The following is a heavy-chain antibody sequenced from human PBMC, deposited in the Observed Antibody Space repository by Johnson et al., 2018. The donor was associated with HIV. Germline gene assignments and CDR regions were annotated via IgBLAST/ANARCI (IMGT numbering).Heavy chain of an antibody. J-gene: IGHJ3*02. Sequence: QMLLVESGGGVVQPGGSLRLSCAASGFTFSSYGMHWVRQAPGKGLEWVAFIRFDGSNKYYTDSVKGRFTISRDNSKNTLYLQMNSLRAEDTAVYYCATSQLALPPGVVDIWGQGTMVTVSS. V-gene: IGHV3-30*02. D-gene: IGHD6-6*01. CDR1: GFTFSSYG. CDR2: IRFDGSNK. CDR3: ATSQLALPPGVVDI.